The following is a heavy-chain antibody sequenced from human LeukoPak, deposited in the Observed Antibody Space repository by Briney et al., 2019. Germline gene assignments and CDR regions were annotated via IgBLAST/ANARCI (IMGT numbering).Heavy chain of an antibody. D-gene: IGHD3-10*01. Sequence: GGSLRLSCAASGFTFRSHAMSWVRQAPGKGLEWVSGLIENGATTYYADSVKGRFSISRDNAMNTLYLQMNSLRAEDTAVYYCARDFRGVTQGYWGQGTLVIVSS. CDR2: LIENGATT. CDR3: ARDFRGVTQGY. J-gene: IGHJ4*02. CDR1: GFTFRSHA. V-gene: IGHV3-23*01.